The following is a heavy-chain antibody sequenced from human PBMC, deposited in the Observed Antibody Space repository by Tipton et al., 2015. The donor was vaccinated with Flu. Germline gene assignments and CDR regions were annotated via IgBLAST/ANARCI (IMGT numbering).Heavy chain of an antibody. Sequence: GLVKPSETLSLTCTVSGGSISSSSYYWGWIRQPPGKGLEWIGSIYYSGSTYYNPSLKSRVTISVDTSKNQFSLKLSSVTAADTAVYYCARERGYYYGSGSYYDAFDIWGQGTMVTVSS. CDR2: IYYSGST. CDR3: ARERGYYYGSGSYYDAFDI. D-gene: IGHD3-10*01. CDR1: GGSISSSSYY. V-gene: IGHV4-39*07. J-gene: IGHJ3*02.